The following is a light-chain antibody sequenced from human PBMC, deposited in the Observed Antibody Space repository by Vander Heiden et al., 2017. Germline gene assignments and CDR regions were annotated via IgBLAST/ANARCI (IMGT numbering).Light chain of an antibody. CDR1: QTINTY. V-gene: IGKV1-39*01. J-gene: IGKJ1*01. CDR3: QQSDSTMWT. Sequence: DLQMTQSPSSLSASIGDRVTITCRASQTINTYLNWYQQKPGEAPKLLIYSAFNLQDGVPSRFSGSRSGTNFTLTISSLQPEDFASYFCQQSDSTMWTFGQGTKVEVK. CDR2: SAF.